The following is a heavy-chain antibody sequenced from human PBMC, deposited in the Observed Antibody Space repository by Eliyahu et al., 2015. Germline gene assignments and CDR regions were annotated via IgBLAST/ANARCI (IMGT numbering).Heavy chain of an antibody. V-gene: IGHV3-23*01. Sequence: EVQLLESGGXLVQPGGSLRLSCAASGFTFSSSAMSWVPQAPGKGLEWVSAISDSSRSTYYAASVKGRFTISRDNSKNTLYLQMNSLRTEDTAVYYCATGAKSDCPGYWGQGTLVTVSS. D-gene: IGHD2-21*02. CDR2: ISDSSRST. J-gene: IGHJ4*02. CDR1: GFTFSSSA. CDR3: ATGAKSDCPGY.